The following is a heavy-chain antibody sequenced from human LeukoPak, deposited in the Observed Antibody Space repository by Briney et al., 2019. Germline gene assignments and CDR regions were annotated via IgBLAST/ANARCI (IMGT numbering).Heavy chain of an antibody. V-gene: IGHV1-46*01. Sequence: GSVKVSCKASGYTFTSYGISWVRQAPGQGLEWMGTMNPNGGSTSYAPKFQGRVTMTWDMSTSTVYMELSSLRSEDTAVYYCARAGRRLFGVVIPLSFDSWGQGALVTVSS. CDR1: GYTFTSYG. CDR2: MNPNGGST. D-gene: IGHD3-3*01. J-gene: IGHJ4*02. CDR3: ARAGRRLFGVVIPLSFDS.